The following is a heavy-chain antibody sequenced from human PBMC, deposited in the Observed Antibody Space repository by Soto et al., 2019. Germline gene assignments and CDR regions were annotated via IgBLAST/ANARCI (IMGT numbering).Heavy chain of an antibody. J-gene: IGHJ4*02. CDR2: IYYSGST. Sequence: SETLSLTCTVSGGSISSSSYYWGWIRQPPGKGLEWIGSIYYSGSTYYNPSLKSRLTISVDTSKNQFSLGLSSVTAADTAVYYCARRQVGPTNRGRFDYWGQGTLVTVSS. D-gene: IGHD1-26*01. CDR1: GGSISSSSYY. CDR3: ARRQVGPTNRGRFDY. V-gene: IGHV4-39*01.